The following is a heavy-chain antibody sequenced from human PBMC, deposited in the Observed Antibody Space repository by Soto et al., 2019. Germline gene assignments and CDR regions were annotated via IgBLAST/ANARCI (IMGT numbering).Heavy chain of an antibody. CDR1: GGSISSGGYY. CDR2: IYYSGST. J-gene: IGHJ4*02. Sequence: PSETLSFTCTVSGGSISSGGYYWSWIRQHPGKGLEWIGYIYYSGSTYYNPSLKSRVTISVDTSKNQFSLKLSSVTAADTAVYYCARADSNYDSSGFLFDYWGQGTLVTVPS. CDR3: ARADSNYDSSGFLFDY. V-gene: IGHV4-31*03. D-gene: IGHD3-22*01.